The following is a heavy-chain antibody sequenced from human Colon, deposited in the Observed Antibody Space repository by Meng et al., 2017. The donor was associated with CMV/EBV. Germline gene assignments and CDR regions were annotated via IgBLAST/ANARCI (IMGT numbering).Heavy chain of an antibody. J-gene: IGHJ4*02. Sequence: GSLRLSCTVSGYSISSGYYWGWIRQPPGKGLEWIGRIYHSGSTYYNPSLKSRVTISVDTSKNQFSLKLSSVTAADTAVYYCAGITGTLDYWGQGTLVTVSS. CDR2: IYHSGST. D-gene: IGHD1-20*01. CDR3: AGITGTLDY. V-gene: IGHV4-38-2*02. CDR1: GYSISSGYY.